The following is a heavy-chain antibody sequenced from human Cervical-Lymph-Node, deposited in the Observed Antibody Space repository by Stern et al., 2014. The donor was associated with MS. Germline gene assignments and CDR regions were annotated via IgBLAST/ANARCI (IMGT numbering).Heavy chain of an antibody. CDR2: IYYSGSP. J-gene: IGHJ4*02. Sequence: QVQLQESGLGLLKPSETLSLTCSVSGDSISGNSYYWDWIRQPPGKGLEWIGNIYYSGSPIYNPSLKSRVTISVDRSKNQFSLKLSSVTAADTAVYFCSRHSDYWGQGTLVTVSS. CDR1: GDSISGNSYY. V-gene: IGHV4-39*01. CDR3: SRHSDY.